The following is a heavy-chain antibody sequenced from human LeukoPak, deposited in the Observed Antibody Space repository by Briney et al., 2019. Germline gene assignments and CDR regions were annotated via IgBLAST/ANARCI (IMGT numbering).Heavy chain of an antibody. CDR1: GDSFSSNSAA. D-gene: IGHD6-19*01. Sequence: SQTLSLTCAISGDSFSSNSAAWNWIRQSPSRGLEWLGRTYYRSKWYNDYAVSVKSRITINPDTSKNQFSLQLNSVAPEDTAVYYCAVGDSSGWYYFDYWGQGTLVTVSS. V-gene: IGHV6-1*01. CDR3: AVGDSSGWYYFDY. J-gene: IGHJ4*02. CDR2: TYYRSKWYN.